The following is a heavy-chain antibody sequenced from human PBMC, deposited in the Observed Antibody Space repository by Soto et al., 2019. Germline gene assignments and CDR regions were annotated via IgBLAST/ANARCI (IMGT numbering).Heavy chain of an antibody. J-gene: IGHJ5*02. V-gene: IGHV1-2*02. CDR3: AREEGFRITMDRGRWFDP. CDR1: GYTFTGYY. CDR2: VNPISGDT. Sequence: QIQLVQSGAEVKKPGASVKVSCRASGYTFTGYYLHWVRQAPGQGLEWMGWVNPISGDTNYAQKFQVRVIMTRDRSITTVDMELSRLRSDDTAVYYCAREEGFRITMDRGRWFDPWGQGTLVTVSS. D-gene: IGHD3-10*01.